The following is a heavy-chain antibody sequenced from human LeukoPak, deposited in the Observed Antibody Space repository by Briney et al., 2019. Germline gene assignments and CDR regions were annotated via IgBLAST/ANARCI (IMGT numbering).Heavy chain of an antibody. CDR2: ISSDGSST. CDR3: AAPGNRVSGPFDF. Sequence: GGSLRLSCAASGFTFSSYEMNWVRQAPGKGLVWVSRISSDGSSTTYADSVKGRFTISRDNAKNTLYLQMNSLRAEDTAVYYCAAPGNRVSGPFDFWGQGTLVTVSS. V-gene: IGHV3-74*01. J-gene: IGHJ4*02. D-gene: IGHD3-10*01. CDR1: GFTFSSYE.